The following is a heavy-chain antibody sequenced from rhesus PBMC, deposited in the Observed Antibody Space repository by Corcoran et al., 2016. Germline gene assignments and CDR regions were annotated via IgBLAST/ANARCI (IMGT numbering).Heavy chain of an antibody. Sequence: QVQLQESGPGLVKPLETLSLTCAVSGGSISSNYWSCIRPAPGKGLEWSGYIHGRVSRTNYNPTLKSRDTRSEDTSKNQLSLKLSSVTAADTAVYYCARHKMTTVIDYGGQGVLVTVSS. CDR1: GGSISSNY. J-gene: IGHJ4*01. D-gene: IGHD4-35*01. V-gene: IGHV4S11*01. CDR2: IHGRVSRT. CDR3: ARHKMTTVIDY.